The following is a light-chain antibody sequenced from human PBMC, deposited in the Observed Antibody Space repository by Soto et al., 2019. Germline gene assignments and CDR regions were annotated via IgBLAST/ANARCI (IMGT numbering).Light chain of an antibody. Sequence: ERVMTQSPGTLSLSPGERATLSCRTSQSVSSSYLAWYQQRPGQAPRLLIYGASSRATGIPDRFSGSGSGTDFTLTISRLEPEDFAVYYCQQYGNSPRWTFGQGTKVDIK. V-gene: IGKV3-20*01. J-gene: IGKJ1*01. CDR2: GAS. CDR1: QSVSSSY. CDR3: QQYGNSPRWT.